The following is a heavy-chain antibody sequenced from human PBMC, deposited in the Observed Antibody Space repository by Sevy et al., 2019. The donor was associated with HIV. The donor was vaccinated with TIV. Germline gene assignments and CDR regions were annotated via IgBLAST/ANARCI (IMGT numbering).Heavy chain of an antibody. Sequence: GGSLRLSCAASGFTFSSYSMNWVRQAPGKGLEWVSSISSSSSYIYYADSVKGRFTISRDNAKNSLYLQMNSLRAEDTAVYYCAREYYDILTGYSPSYDYWGQGTLVTVSS. CDR2: ISSSSSYI. CDR3: AREYYDILTGYSPSYDY. J-gene: IGHJ4*02. D-gene: IGHD3-9*01. CDR1: GFTFSSYS. V-gene: IGHV3-21*01.